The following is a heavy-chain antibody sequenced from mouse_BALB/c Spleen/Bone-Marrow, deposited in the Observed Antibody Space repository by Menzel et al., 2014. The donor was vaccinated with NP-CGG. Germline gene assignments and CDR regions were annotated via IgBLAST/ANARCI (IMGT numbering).Heavy chain of an antibody. V-gene: IGHV5-6-3*01. D-gene: IGHD2-4*01. CDR3: ARGYDYDSWFAY. Sequence: EVMLVESGGGLVQPGGSLKLSCAAPGFSFSGYGMSWVRQTPDKRLELVATINSNGGSTYYSDSVKGRFTISRDNAKNTLYLQMSSLKSEDTAMYYCARGYDYDSWFAYWGQGTLVTVSA. CDR2: INSNGGST. J-gene: IGHJ3*01. CDR1: GFSFSGYG.